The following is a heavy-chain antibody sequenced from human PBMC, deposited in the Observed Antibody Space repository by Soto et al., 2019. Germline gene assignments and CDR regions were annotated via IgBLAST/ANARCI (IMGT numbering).Heavy chain of an antibody. CDR3: VNSGYYHGVDV. D-gene: IGHD1-20*01. Sequence: EVQLVESGGGLGKPGGSLRLYCEASGLTFTNAWMTWVRQAPGKGLEWVGRIKSKTDGGTIDYAAPVKGRFSISRDDSKITLYLQMNSLKTEDTAVYYCVNSGYYHGVDVWGQGTTVIVSS. J-gene: IGHJ6*02. V-gene: IGHV3-15*07. CDR2: IKSKTDGGTI. CDR1: GLTFTNAW.